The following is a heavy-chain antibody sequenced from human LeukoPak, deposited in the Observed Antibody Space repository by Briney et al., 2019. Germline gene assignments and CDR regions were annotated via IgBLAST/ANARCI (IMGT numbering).Heavy chain of an antibody. CDR1: GYIFTNCW. V-gene: IGHV5-10-1*01. CDR2: IDPSDSYT. CDR3: ARHADPHPLSPNYISYYYGMDV. D-gene: IGHD3-10*01. J-gene: IGHJ6*02. Sequence: GESLKISCKGSGYIFTNCWISWVRQMPGKGLEWMGRIDPSDSYTNYSPSFQGHVTISADKSIYTDYLQWSSMKASATAIYYCARHADPHPLSPNYISYYYGMDVWGQGTTVTVSS.